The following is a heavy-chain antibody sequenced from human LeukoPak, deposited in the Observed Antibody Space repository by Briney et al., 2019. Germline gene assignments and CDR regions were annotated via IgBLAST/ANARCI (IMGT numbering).Heavy chain of an antibody. CDR1: GGSISSGGYY. CDR3: AREVVVAVHYFDY. Sequence: SETLSLTCTVSGGSISSGGYYWSWIRQHPGKGLEWIGYIYYSGSTYYNPSLKSRVTISVDTSKNQFSLKLSSVTAADTAVYYCAREVVVAVHYFDYWGQGTLVTVSS. D-gene: IGHD2-15*01. V-gene: IGHV4-31*03. J-gene: IGHJ4*02. CDR2: IYYSGST.